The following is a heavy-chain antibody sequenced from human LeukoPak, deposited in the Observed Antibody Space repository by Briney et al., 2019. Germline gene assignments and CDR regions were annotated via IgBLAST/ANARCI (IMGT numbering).Heavy chain of an antibody. V-gene: IGHV3-48*03. CDR3: ASWLRYYYYGMDV. D-gene: IGHD5-12*01. J-gene: IGHJ6*04. Sequence: GGSLRLSCAASGFTSSSYEMNWVRQAPGKGLEWVSYISSSGSTIYYADSVKGRFTISRDNAKNSLYLQMNSLRAEDTAVYYCASWLRYYYYGMDVWGKGTTVTVSS. CDR2: ISSSGSTI. CDR1: GFTSSSYE.